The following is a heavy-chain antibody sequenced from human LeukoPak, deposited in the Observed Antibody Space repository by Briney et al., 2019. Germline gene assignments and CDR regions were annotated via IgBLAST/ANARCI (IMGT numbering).Heavy chain of an antibody. Sequence: SGGSLRLSCAASGFTFSDYYMSWIRQAPGKGLEWVSYISSSGSTIYYADSVKGRFTISRDNAKNSLYLQMNSLRPEDTAVYFCAKERYILDYWGQGTLVTVSS. CDR1: GFTFSDYY. J-gene: IGHJ4*02. V-gene: IGHV3-11*04. CDR2: ISSSGSTI. CDR3: AKERYILDY. D-gene: IGHD1-20*01.